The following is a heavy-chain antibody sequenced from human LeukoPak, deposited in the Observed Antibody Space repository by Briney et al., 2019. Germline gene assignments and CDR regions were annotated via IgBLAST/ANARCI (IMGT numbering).Heavy chain of an antibody. CDR2: ISSSGSTI. Sequence: GGSLRLSCAASGFTFSSYEMNWVRQAPGKGLEWVSYISSSGSTIYYADSVKGRFTISRDNAKNSLYLQMNSLRAEDTAVYYCARDLSSSVAGTAAIDYWGQGTLVTVSS. CDR3: ARDLSSSVAGTAAIDY. J-gene: IGHJ4*02. V-gene: IGHV3-48*03. CDR1: GFTFSSYE. D-gene: IGHD6-19*01.